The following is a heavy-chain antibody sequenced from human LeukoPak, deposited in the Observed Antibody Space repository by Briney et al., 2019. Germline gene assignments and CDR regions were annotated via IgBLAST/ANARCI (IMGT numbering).Heavy chain of an antibody. CDR1: GLAFSSFD. CDR3: AKGRYSLYD. D-gene: IGHD3-9*01. J-gene: IGHJ4*02. V-gene: IGHV3-23*01. Sequence: GGTLRLSCGAYGLAFSSFDINWVRQAPGKGLEWVSSISAGGGATSYADSVKGRFTISRDNSTNTLYLQMNSLRAEDTAVYYCAKGRYSLYDWGQGTLVTVSS. CDR2: ISAGGGAT.